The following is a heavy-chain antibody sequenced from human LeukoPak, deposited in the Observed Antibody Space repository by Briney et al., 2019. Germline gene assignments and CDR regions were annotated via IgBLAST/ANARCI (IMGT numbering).Heavy chain of an antibody. Sequence: GASVKVSCKASGYTLTSYGISWVRQAPGQGLEWMGWISAYNGNTNYAQKLQGRVTMTTDTSTSTAYMELRSLRSDDTAVYYCARDSHDYVWGSLGYWGQGTLVTVSS. V-gene: IGHV1-18*04. CDR2: ISAYNGNT. J-gene: IGHJ4*02. D-gene: IGHD3-16*01. CDR3: ARDSHDYVWGSLGY. CDR1: GYTLTSYG.